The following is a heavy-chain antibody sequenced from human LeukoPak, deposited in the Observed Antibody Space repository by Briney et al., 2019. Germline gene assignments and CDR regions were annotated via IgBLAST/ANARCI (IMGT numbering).Heavy chain of an antibody. J-gene: IGHJ4*02. V-gene: IGHV1-8*02. D-gene: IGHD3-16*02. CDR2: MNPNSGNT. Sequence: ASVKVSCKASGYTFTSYDINWVRQATGQGLEWMGWMNPNSGNTGYAQKFQGRVTMTRNTSISTAYMELSSLRSEDTAVYYCARTMGMITFGGVIVPPDYWGQGTLVTVSS. CDR3: ARTMGMITFGGVIVPPDY. CDR1: GYTFTSYD.